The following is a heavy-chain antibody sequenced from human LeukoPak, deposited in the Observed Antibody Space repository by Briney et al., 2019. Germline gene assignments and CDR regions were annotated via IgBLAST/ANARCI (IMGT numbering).Heavy chain of an antibody. J-gene: IGHJ4*02. Sequence: PGGSLRLSCAASGFTVSSIYMSWVRQAPGKGLEWVSIIYSGGSTYYTDSVKGRFTISRDNSKNTLYLQMNSLRVEDTAVYYCARGPQAGPPEIDYWGQGTLVT. CDR3: ARGPQAGPPEIDY. CDR2: IYSGGST. D-gene: IGHD3-10*01. CDR1: GFTVSSIY. V-gene: IGHV3-53*01.